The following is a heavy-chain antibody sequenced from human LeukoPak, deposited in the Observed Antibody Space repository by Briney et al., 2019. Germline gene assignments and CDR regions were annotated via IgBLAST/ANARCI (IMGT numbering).Heavy chain of an antibody. V-gene: IGHV1-24*01. Sequence: ASVKVSCKVSGYTLTELSMHWVRQAPGKGLEWMGGFDPEDGETIYAQKFQGRVTMTEDTSTDTAYMELSSPRSEDTAVYYCATDVLWPQGQGFDYWGQGTLVTVSS. J-gene: IGHJ4*02. D-gene: IGHD3-10*01. CDR1: GYTLTELS. CDR3: ATDVLWPQGQGFDY. CDR2: FDPEDGET.